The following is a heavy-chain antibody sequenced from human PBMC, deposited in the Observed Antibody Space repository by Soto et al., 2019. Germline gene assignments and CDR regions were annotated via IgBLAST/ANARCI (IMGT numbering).Heavy chain of an antibody. D-gene: IGHD3-10*01. Sequence: PSETLSLTCSVSGDSFSKYYWTWIRQHPGEGLEWIGYIYFNGNTNYNPSFMGRVNISIDTSKKQSSLIITPLTASGTAVLYYASVTFRGVVLSHWGQGTLVTFSS. CDR2: IYFNGNT. CDR3: ASVTFRGVVLSH. CDR1: GDSFSKYY. J-gene: IGHJ4*02. V-gene: IGHV4-59*01.